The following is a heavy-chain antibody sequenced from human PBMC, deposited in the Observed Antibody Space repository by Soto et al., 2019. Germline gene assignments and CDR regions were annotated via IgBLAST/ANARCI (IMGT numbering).Heavy chain of an antibody. D-gene: IGHD3-22*01. J-gene: IGHJ4*02. V-gene: IGHV4-59*01. Sequence: SETLSLTCTVSGGSISSYYWSWIRQPPGKGLEWIGYIYYSGSTNYNPSLKSRVTISVDTSKNQFSLKLSSVTAADTAVYYCARATYYYDSSGYYYVGIFDYWGQGTLVTVSS. CDR1: GGSISSYY. CDR2: IYYSGST. CDR3: ARATYYYDSSGYYYVGIFDY.